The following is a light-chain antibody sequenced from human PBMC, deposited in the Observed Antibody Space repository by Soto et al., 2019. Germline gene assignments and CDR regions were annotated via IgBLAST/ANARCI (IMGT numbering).Light chain of an antibody. V-gene: IGLV1-44*01. CDR3: ASWDDSLNGWV. CDR2: SNN. CDR1: SSNIGSNT. Sequence: QSVLSQPPSASGTPGQRVTISCSGSSSNIGSNTVDWYQQHPGAAHKLLIYSNNLRPSGVPDRFSGSNSGTSASLAISGLQSEDESDYYCASWDDSLNGWVFGGGTKLTVL. J-gene: IGLJ3*02.